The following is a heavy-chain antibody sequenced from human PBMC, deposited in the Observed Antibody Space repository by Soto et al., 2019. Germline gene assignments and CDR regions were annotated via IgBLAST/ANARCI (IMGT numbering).Heavy chain of an antibody. CDR3: ASSQGSSTSLEIYYYYYYGMDV. J-gene: IGHJ6*02. CDR2: IIPISGTA. D-gene: IGHD2-2*01. V-gene: IGHV1-69*01. Sequence: QVQLVQSGAEVKKPGSSVKVSCKASGGTFSSYAISWVRQATGQGLEWMVGIIPISGTANYAQKVQGRVTITADESTSTAYMELSSMRSEDTAVYYCASSQGSSTSLEIYYYYYYGMDVWGQGTTVTVSS. CDR1: GGTFSSYA.